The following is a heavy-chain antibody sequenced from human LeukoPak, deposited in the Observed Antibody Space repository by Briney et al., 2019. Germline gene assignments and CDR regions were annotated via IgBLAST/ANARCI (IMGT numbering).Heavy chain of an antibody. CDR1: VGSISSSSYY. V-gene: IGHV4-39*01. D-gene: IGHD1-1*01. CDR2: IFYSGNT. J-gene: IGHJ5*02. CDR3: AGHGTVVSRGTFDP. Sequence: ASETLSLTCTVSVGSISSSSYYWAWIRQPPGKGLEWIGSIFYSGNTYYNPSLKSRVTISVDTSKNQFSLKLSSVTAADTTVYYCAGHGTVVSRGTFDPWGQGTLVTVSS.